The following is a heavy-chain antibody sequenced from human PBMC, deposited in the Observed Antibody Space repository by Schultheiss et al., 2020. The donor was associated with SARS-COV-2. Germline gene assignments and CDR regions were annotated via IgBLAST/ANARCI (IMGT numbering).Heavy chain of an antibody. CDR2: IIWNSGSI. V-gene: IGHV3-9*01. Sequence: GGSLRLSCAASGFTFDDYAMHWVRQAPGKGLEWVSGIIWNSGSIGYADSVKGRFTISRDNAKNSLYLQMNSLRAEDTALYYCARGGYNSPFDYWGQGTLVTVSS. D-gene: IGHD5-24*01. J-gene: IGHJ4*02. CDR3: ARGGYNSPFDY. CDR1: GFTFDDYA.